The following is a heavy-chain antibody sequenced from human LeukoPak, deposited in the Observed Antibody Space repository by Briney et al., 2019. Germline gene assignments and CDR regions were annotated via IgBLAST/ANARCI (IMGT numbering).Heavy chain of an antibody. CDR3: AKVAASGISPTDY. V-gene: IGHV3-7*01. CDR2: IKQDGSEK. CDR1: GFTISSYW. D-gene: IGHD6-13*01. Sequence: GGSLRLSCAASGFTISSYWMSWVRQAPGKGLEWVANIKQDGSEKYYVDSVKGRFTVSRDNAKNSLYLQMNSLRVEDTAMYYCAKVAASGISPTDYWGQGTLVTVSS. J-gene: IGHJ4*02.